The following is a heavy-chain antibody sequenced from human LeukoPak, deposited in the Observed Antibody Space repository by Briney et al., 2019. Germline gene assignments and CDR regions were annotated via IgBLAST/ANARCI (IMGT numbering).Heavy chain of an antibody. V-gene: IGHV4-4*07. J-gene: IGHJ3*02. Sequence: SETLSLTCTVSGGSISSYCWSWIRQPAGKGLEWIGRIYTSGSTNYNPSLKSRVTMSVDTSKNQFSLKLSSVTAADTAVYYCARYSSSWFDAFDIWGQGTMVTVSS. CDR1: GGSISSYC. CDR3: ARYSSSWFDAFDI. CDR2: IYTSGST. D-gene: IGHD6-13*01.